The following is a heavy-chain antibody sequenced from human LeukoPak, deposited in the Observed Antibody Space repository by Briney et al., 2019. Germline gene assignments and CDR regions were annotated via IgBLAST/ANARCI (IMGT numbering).Heavy chain of an antibody. Sequence: GGSLRLSCAASGFTFGSYWMSWVRQAPGKGLEWVANIKQDGSEKYYVDSVKGRFTISRDNAKNSLYLQMNSLRAEDTAVYYCARDPYKGATTTSPIDYWGQGTLVTVSS. CDR3: ARDPYKGATTTSPIDY. V-gene: IGHV3-7*01. D-gene: IGHD1-26*01. CDR1: GFTFGSYW. J-gene: IGHJ4*02. CDR2: IKQDGSEK.